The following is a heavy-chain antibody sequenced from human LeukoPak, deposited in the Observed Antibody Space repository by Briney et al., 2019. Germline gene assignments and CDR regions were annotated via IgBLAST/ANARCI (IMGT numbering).Heavy chain of an antibody. V-gene: IGHV1-3*01. J-gene: IGHJ4*02. Sequence: GASVNVSCKASGYTFTSYAMHWVRQAPGQRLEWMGWINAGNGNTKYSQKFQGRVTITRDTSASTDYMELSSLRSEDTAVYYCARVVDVNSYGLFDYWGQGTLVTVSS. CDR2: INAGNGNT. CDR1: GYTFTSYA. CDR3: ARVVDVNSYGLFDY. D-gene: IGHD5-18*01.